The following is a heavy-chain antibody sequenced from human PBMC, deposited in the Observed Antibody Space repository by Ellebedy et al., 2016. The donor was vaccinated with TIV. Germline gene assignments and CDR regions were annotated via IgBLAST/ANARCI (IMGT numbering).Heavy chain of an antibody. Sequence: GESLKISCAASGFTVTTNYMNWVRHAPGKGLECVSVIFSADDGGETHYADSVKGRFTIYRDNDKNTLYLQMNSLRVEDTATYYCSVRPLAPDYVDHWGQGTLVTVSS. D-gene: IGHD3-3*02. CDR3: SVRPLAPDYVDH. CDR1: GFTVTTNY. J-gene: IGHJ4*02. V-gene: IGHV3-53*01. CDR2: IFSADDGGET.